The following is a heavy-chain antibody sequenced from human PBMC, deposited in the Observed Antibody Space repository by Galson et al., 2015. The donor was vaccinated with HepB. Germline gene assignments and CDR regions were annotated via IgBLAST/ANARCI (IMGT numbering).Heavy chain of an antibody. D-gene: IGHD4-23*01. CDR2: ISGSGGYI. CDR3: ARDLGGHRADYFEY. CDR1: GFTFGQDG. Sequence: SLRLSCAASGFTFGQDGVSWVRQAPGKGLEGVSVISGSGGYINYADSVRGRFTISRDNSRSTLYLHMNSLRVEDTAIYYCARDLGGHRADYFEYWGQGTLVTVSS. V-gene: IGHV3-23*01. J-gene: IGHJ4*02.